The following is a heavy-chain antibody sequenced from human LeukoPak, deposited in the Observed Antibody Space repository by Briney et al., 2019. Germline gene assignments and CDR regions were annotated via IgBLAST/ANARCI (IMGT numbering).Heavy chain of an antibody. D-gene: IGHD1-26*01. CDR2: FDPEDGET. J-gene: IGHJ1*01. Sequence: ASVKVSCKVSGYTLTELSMHWVRQAPGKGLEWMGGFDPEDGETIYAQKFQGRVTMTEDTSTDTAYMELSSLRSEDTAVYYCASFKVEWEQLEYFQHWGQGTLVTVSS. V-gene: IGHV1-24*01. CDR3: ASFKVEWEQLEYFQH. CDR1: GYTLTELS.